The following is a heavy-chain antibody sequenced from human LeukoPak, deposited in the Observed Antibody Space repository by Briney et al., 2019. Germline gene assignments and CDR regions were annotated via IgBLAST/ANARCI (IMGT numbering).Heavy chain of an antibody. D-gene: IGHD1-26*01. CDR3: ARGLVVGGTGVCAFDI. V-gene: IGHV3-66*01. J-gene: IGHJ3*02. CDR2: IYKVGNT. Sequence: PGGSLRLSCAASGFSVSNNYMSWVRQAPGKGLEWVSVIYKVGNTFYAPFVKGRFTISRDTSKNTLYLQMNSLRAEDTALYYCARGLVVGGTGVCAFDIWGQGTMVTVSS. CDR1: GFSVSNNY.